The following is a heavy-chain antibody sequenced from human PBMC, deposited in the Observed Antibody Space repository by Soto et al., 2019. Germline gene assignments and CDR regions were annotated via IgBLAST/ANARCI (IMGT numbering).Heavy chain of an antibody. V-gene: IGHV4-61*01. CDR2: IYYSGST. Sequence: QVQLQESGPGLVKPSETLCLTCTVCGGSVSSGSYYWSWIRQPPGKGLEWIGYIYYSGSTNYNPSLKSRVTISVDTSKNQFSLKLSSVTAADTAVYYCARGSGPNDAFDIWGQGTMVTVSS. D-gene: IGHD2-15*01. CDR3: ARGSGPNDAFDI. CDR1: GGSVSSGSYY. J-gene: IGHJ3*02.